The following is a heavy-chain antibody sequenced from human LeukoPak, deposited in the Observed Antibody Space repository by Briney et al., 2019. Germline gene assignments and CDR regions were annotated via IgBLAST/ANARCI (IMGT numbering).Heavy chain of an antibody. J-gene: IGHJ6*02. V-gene: IGHV3-30*03. Sequence: TGGSLRLSCAASGFTFSSYGMHWVRQAPGKGLEWVAVISYDGSNKYYADSVKGRFTISRDNTKNSLYLQINSLRAEDTAAYYCARKRGGMDVWGQGTTVTVSS. D-gene: IGHD5-24*01. CDR2: ISYDGSNK. CDR3: ARKRGGMDV. CDR1: GFTFSSYG.